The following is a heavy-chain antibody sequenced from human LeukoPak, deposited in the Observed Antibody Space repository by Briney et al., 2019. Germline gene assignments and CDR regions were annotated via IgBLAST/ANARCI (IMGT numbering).Heavy chain of an antibody. CDR1: GFAFDSYA. CDR3: AKSESTRHPLYY. D-gene: IGHD5/OR15-5a*01. J-gene: IGHJ4*02. Sequence: GGSLRLSCAASGFAFDSYAMSWVRQAPGKGLEWVSTISAGGGSTYYADSVKGRFTTSRDNSRNTLYLQINSLRAEDTAVYYCAKSESTRHPLYYWGQGTLVTVSP. CDR2: ISAGGGST. V-gene: IGHV3-23*01.